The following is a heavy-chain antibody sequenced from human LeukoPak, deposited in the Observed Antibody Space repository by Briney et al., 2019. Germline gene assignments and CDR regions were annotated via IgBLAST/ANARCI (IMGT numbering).Heavy chain of an antibody. CDR2: ISYDGSNK. CDR3: AREGGNSLYYFDY. CDR1: GFSFSTFK. V-gene: IGHV3-30*04. Sequence: GGSLRLSCAASGFSFSTFKTNWVRQAPGKGLEWVAVISYDGSNKYYADSVKGRFTISRDNSKNTLYLQMNSLRAEDTAVYYCAREGGNSLYYFDYWGQGTLVTVSS. J-gene: IGHJ4*02. D-gene: IGHD4-23*01.